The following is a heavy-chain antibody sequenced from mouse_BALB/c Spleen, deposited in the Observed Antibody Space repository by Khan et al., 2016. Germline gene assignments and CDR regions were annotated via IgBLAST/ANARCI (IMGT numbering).Heavy chain of an antibody. CDR2: IDPANGNT. CDR3: ARGEYGNYVFAY. J-gene: IGHJ3*01. CDR1: GFNIKDTY. D-gene: IGHD2-10*02. Sequence: VQLQQSGAELVKPGASVKLSCTASGFNIKDTYMHWVKQRPEQGLEWIGRIDPANGNTKYDPKFQGKATITADTSSNTAYLQLSSLTSEDTAVSYYARGEYGNYVFAYWGQGTLVTVSA. V-gene: IGHV14-3*02.